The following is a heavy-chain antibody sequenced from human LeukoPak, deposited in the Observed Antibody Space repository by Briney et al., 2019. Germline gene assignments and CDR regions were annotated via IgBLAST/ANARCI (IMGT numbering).Heavy chain of an antibody. V-gene: IGHV3-66*01. Sequence: PGGSLRLSCTASGFIVSGNYMSWVRQAPGKGLEWVSVIYTGGTTSDAGAVRGRFTIPRDNSKNTVFLQLNGLRAEDTAVYYCARDSISYGDYVAFDYWGQGTVVTVSS. CDR3: ARDSISYGDYVAFDY. J-gene: IGHJ4*02. D-gene: IGHD4-17*01. CDR2: IYTGGTT. CDR1: GFIVSGNY.